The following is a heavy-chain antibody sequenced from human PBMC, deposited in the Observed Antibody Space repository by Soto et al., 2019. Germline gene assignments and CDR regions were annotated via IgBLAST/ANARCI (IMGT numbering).Heavy chain of an antibody. V-gene: IGHV3-23*01. J-gene: IGHJ4*02. CDR3: ARTRGYSDYDLDY. CDR2: IRYGGVSK. CDR1: GFTFSSYA. Sequence: EVQLLESGGGLVQPGGSLRLSCAASGFTFSSYALTWVRQAPGKGLEWVSAIRYGGVSKYYADSVKGRFTISRESSENTLSLQMNRLRVDDTAVYYCARTRGYSDYDLDYWGQGTLVTVSS. D-gene: IGHD5-12*01.